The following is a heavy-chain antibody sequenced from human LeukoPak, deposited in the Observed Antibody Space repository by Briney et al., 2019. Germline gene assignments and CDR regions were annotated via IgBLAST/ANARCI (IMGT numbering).Heavy chain of an antibody. V-gene: IGHV1-46*01. CDR3: ATASPNIVVVPAAIFNFDY. CDR2: INPSGGST. CDR1: GYTFTSYY. Sequence: GASVKVSCKASGYTFTSYYMHWVRQAPGQGLEWMGIINPSGGSTSYAQKFQGRVTMTRDTSTSTVYMELSSLRSEDTAVYYCATASPNIVVVPAAIFNFDYWGQGTLVTVSS. J-gene: IGHJ4*02. D-gene: IGHD2-2*02.